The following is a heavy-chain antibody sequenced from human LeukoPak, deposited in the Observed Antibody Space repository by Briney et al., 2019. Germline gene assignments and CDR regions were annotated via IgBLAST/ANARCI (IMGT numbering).Heavy chain of an antibody. CDR1: GFTFTSYA. J-gene: IGHJ4*02. V-gene: IGHV3-66*01. D-gene: IGHD5-24*01. Sequence: PGGSLRLSCVVSGFTFTSYAMSWVRQTPGKGLEWVSIIYINPVTTHYADSVKGRFTISRDNSKNTLYLQMNNLRAEDSAVYYCARDGSNYYFDYWGQGTLVTVSS. CDR3: ARDGSNYYFDY. CDR2: IYINPVTT.